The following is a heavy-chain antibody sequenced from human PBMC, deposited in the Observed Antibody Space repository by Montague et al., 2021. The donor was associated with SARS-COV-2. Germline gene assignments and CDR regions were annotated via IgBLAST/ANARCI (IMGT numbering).Heavy chain of an antibody. J-gene: IGHJ6*02. V-gene: IGHV4-39*01. CDR3: AGCFGVVAMWTYYYYGMDV. D-gene: IGHD3-3*01. CDR1: GDSISSGSYY. Sequence: SETLSLTCTVSGDSISSGSYYWGWIRQPPGEGLEWIATVYFRGSTNYNSSLKSRVTISIDKSQNQLSLRLSSVTAADTAVYYCAGCFGVVAMWTYYYYGMDVWGQGTTVTVSS. CDR2: VYFRGST.